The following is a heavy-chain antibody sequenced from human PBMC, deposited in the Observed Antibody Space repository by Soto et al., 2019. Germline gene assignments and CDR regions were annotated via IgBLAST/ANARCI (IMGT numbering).Heavy chain of an antibody. J-gene: IGHJ6*02. CDR2: ISYDGSNK. D-gene: IGHD3-3*01. V-gene: IGHV3-30*18. CDR3: AKEVWSGPMDV. CDR1: GFIFSSYG. Sequence: QVQLVESGGGVVQPGRSLRLSCAASGFIFSSYGMHWVRQAPGKGLEWVAVISYDGSNKYYADSVKGRFTISRDNSKNTLYLQLNSLRAEDTAVYYCAKEVWSGPMDVWGQGTPVTVSS.